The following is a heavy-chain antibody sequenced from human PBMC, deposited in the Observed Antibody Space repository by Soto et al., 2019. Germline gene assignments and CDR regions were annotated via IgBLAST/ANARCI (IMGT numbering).Heavy chain of an antibody. J-gene: IGHJ4*02. CDR1: GFNFDSYA. CDR2: ISSRGDRV. V-gene: IGHV3-23*01. Sequence: EVQLLESGGGLEQTGGSLRLSCAASGFNFDSYAMGWVRQAPGKGLEWVSAISSRGDRVYYADSVKGRSTISRDNSKNTLFLQMNSLRAEDTAVFYCAKAPHASDYAGRGFDFWGQGTLVTVSS. D-gene: IGHD5-12*01. CDR3: AKAPHASDYAGRGFDF.